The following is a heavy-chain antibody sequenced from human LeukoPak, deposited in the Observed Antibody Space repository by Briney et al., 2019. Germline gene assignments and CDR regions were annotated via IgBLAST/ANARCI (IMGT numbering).Heavy chain of an antibody. V-gene: IGHV3-23*01. J-gene: IGHJ4*02. CDR2: ISGSGGTT. CDR3: ANAHHYDLPKD. Sequence: GGSLRLSCAASGFTFSTYAMSWVRQAPGKGLEWVSVISGSGGTTYYADSVKGRFTISRDNSKNTLYLQLNSLRAEDTAVYYCANAHHYDLPKDWGQGTLVTVSS. D-gene: IGHD3-3*01. CDR1: GFTFSTYA.